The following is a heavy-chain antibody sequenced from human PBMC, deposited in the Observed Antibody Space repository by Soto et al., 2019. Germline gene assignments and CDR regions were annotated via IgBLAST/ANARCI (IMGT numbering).Heavy chain of an antibody. V-gene: IGHV4-59*01. CDR3: ASVTFGGIVLAH. CDR2: IYFNGNT. J-gene: IGHJ4*02. D-gene: IGHD3-16*01. Sequence: WETLSLTCTASASSFSTYYWTWIRQPPGKGLEGIGYIYFNGNTKYNPALEGRLTISIDTSKKEFSLKLTSVTAADAAVYYCASVTFGGIVLAHWGQGTLVTVSS. CDR1: ASSFSTYY.